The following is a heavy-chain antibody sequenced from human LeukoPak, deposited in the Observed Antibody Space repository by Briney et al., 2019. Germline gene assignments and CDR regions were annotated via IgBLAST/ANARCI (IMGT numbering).Heavy chain of an antibody. Sequence: GASVKVSCKASGYTFTNYGISWVRQAPGQGLEWMGWISGYNANTNYAQKFQGRVTMTTDTSTHTAYMELRSLRSDDTAVYYCARAKKYSSSLSVFWFDPWGQGTLVTVSS. V-gene: IGHV1-18*01. J-gene: IGHJ5*02. D-gene: IGHD6-6*01. CDR1: GYTFTNYG. CDR2: ISGYNANT. CDR3: ARAKKYSSSLSVFWFDP.